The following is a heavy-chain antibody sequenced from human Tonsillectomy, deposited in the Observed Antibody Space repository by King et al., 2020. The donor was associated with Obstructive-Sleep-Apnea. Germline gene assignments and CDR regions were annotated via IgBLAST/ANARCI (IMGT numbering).Heavy chain of an antibody. Sequence: QLQESGPGLVKPSETLSLTCTVSGGSISSGGYYWSLIRQHPGKGLECSGCFYYSGSSHYNPSLTSRGTISVDTSKNQFSLKLSSVTAADTAGYYCARCQGSDYYYGMDVWGQGTTVTVSS. D-gene: IGHD6-6*01. CDR1: GGSISSGGYY. J-gene: IGHJ6*02. CDR3: ARCQGSDYYYGMDV. V-gene: IGHV4-31*03. CDR2: FYYSGSS.